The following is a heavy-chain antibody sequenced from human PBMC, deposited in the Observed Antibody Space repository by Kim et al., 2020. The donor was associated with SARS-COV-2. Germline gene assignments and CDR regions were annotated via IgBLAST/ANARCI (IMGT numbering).Heavy chain of an antibody. J-gene: IGHJ4*02. D-gene: IGHD3-22*01. V-gene: IGHV4-30-2*04. CDR3: EVFDNSGYSPFDY. Sequence: NPSLESRVTISIDTSKNQFSLNLSSVTAADTAIYYWEVFDNSGYSPFDYWGQGALVSVSS.